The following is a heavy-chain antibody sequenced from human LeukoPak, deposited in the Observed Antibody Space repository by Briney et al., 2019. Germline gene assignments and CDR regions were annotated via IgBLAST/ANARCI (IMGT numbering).Heavy chain of an antibody. Sequence: ETGGSLRLSCAASGFTFSSYGMHWIRQAPGKGLEWVAVIWYDGSNKYYADSVKGRFTISRDNSKNTLYLQMNSLRAEDTAVYYCAKVNIVVVTAIGFFFDYWGQGTLVTVSS. V-gene: IGHV3-33*06. D-gene: IGHD2-21*02. CDR2: IWYDGSNK. CDR3: AKVNIVVVTAIGFFFDY. J-gene: IGHJ4*02. CDR1: GFTFSSYG.